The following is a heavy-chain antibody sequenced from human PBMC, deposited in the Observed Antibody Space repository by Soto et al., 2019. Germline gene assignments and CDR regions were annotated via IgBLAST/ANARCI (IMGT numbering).Heavy chain of an antibody. Sequence: QVQLVQSGAEVKKPGASVKVSCKASGYTFTSYGISWVRQAPGQGLEWMGWISAYNGNTNYAQKLQGRVTMTTETSTSTAYMELRSLRSDDTAVYYCARGSELVATFLTDAFDIWGQGTMVTVSS. V-gene: IGHV1-18*01. CDR2: ISAYNGNT. D-gene: IGHD5-12*01. CDR3: ARGSELVATFLTDAFDI. J-gene: IGHJ3*02. CDR1: GYTFTSYG.